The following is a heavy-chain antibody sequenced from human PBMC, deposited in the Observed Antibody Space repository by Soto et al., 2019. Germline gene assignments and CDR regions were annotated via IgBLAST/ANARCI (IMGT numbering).Heavy chain of an antibody. CDR3: ARSICSSTSCYEDYYYYYGMDV. D-gene: IGHD2-2*01. CDR1: GYSFTSYW. J-gene: IGHJ6*02. CDR2: IYPGDPDT. V-gene: IGHV5-51*01. Sequence: GESLKISCKGSGYSFTSYWIGWVRQMPGKGLGWMGIIYPGDPDTRYSPSFQGQVTISADKSISTAYLQWSSLKASDTAMYYCARSICSSTSCYEDYYYYYGMDVWGQGTTVTVSS.